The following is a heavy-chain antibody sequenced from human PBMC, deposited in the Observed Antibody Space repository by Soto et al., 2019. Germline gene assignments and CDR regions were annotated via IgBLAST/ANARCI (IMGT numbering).Heavy chain of an antibody. CDR1: GFSLSTSGVG. J-gene: IGHJ6*02. CDR2: ISWDDAK. D-gene: IGHD2-15*01. V-gene: IGHV2-5*02. CDR3: AYLPCSGGSCYWFSFSGMDV. Sequence: QITLKESGPTLVKPTQTLTLTCTFSGFSLSTSGVGVAWIRQPPGKALEWLALISWDDAKRYRPSLEGRLTIDYETSKDMVVLTMTNMDSVATATYYCAYLPCSGGSCYWFSFSGMDVWGQGTTVTVSS.